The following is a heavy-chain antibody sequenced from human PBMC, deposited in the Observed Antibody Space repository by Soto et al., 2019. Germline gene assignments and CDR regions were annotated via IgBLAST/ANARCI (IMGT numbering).Heavy chain of an antibody. V-gene: IGHV3-9*01. CDR3: AKIVTRHSLVPVFDQ. J-gene: IGHJ4*02. CDR2: ISWDSGSI. D-gene: IGHD2-21*01. CDR1: GFIFDEFA. Sequence: EVQLVESGGGLVQPGRSLRLSCVASGFIFDEFAIHWVRQAPGKGLEWVSGISWDSGSINYADSVRGRFTISRDNAKNPLYLHMTSLGSEDTAFYYCAKIVTRHSLVPVFDQWGQGALVTVSS.